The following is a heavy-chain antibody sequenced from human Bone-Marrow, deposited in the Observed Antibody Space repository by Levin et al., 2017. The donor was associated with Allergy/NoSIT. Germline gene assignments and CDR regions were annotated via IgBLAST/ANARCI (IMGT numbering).Heavy chain of an antibody. D-gene: IGHD6-19*01. CDR2: INPSGGST. V-gene: IGHV1-46*01. Sequence: ASVKVSCKASGYTFTSYYMHWERQAPGQGLEWMGIINPSGGSTSYAQKFQGRVTMTRDTSTSTVYMELSSLRSEGTAVYYCAREDTKQWLVASGMDGWGQGTTVTVSS. J-gene: IGHJ6*02. CDR1: GYTFTSYY. CDR3: AREDTKQWLVASGMDG.